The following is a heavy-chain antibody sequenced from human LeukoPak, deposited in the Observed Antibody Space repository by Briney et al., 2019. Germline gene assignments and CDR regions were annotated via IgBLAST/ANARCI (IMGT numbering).Heavy chain of an antibody. CDR3: ARKTAALDY. CDR2: ISPDNGVT. J-gene: IGHJ4*02. CDR1: GYTFTDYY. Sequence: GASVKVSFKTSGYTFTDYYLYWVRQAPGQGPEWMGRISPDNGVTKIAQKFQGRVTMTRDTSINTIYMELGRLTGDDTAVYYCARKTAALDYWGQGTQISV. V-gene: IGHV1-2*06. D-gene: IGHD1-1*01.